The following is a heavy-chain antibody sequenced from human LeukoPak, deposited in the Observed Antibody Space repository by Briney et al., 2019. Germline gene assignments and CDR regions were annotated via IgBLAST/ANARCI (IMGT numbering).Heavy chain of an antibody. D-gene: IGHD5-18*01. CDR1: GGSFSGYY. Sequence: SETLSLTCAVYGGSFSGYYWSWIRQPPGKGLEWIGEINHSGSTNYNPSLKSRVTISVDTSKNQFSLKLSSVTAADTAVYYCAKDHGYSYVYDAFDIWGQGTMVTVSS. V-gene: IGHV4-34*01. CDR3: AKDHGYSYVYDAFDI. CDR2: INHSGST. J-gene: IGHJ3*02.